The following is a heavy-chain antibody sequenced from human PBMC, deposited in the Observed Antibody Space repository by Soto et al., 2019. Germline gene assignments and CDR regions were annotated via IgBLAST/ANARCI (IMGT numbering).Heavy chain of an antibody. CDR2: INGDGSRT. CDR1: GFTFSSYW. V-gene: IGHV3-74*01. Sequence: EVQLVESGGGLVQPGGSLRLSCAASGFTFSSYWIHWVRQAPGKGLVWVSRINGDGSRTDSAVSVKGRLTIFRDNAKNTVYLQMNSLRDEDTAVYYCARGLAGYYGMDVWGSGITVTVSS. CDR3: ARGLAGYYGMDV. J-gene: IGHJ6*04. D-gene: IGHD4-17*01.